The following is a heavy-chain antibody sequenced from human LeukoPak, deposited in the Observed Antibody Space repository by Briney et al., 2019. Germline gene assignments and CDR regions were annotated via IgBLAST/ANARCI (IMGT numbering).Heavy chain of an antibody. CDR1: GYTFTGYY. V-gene: IGHV1-2*02. CDR3: ARDQGDPDCSGGSCHTDY. J-gene: IGHJ4*02. Sequence: ASVKVSCKASGYTFTGYYMHWMRQAPGQGLEWMGWINPNSGGTNYAQKFQGRVTMTRDTSISTAYMELSRLRSDDTAVYYCARDQGDPDCSGGSCHTDYWGQGTLVTVSS. D-gene: IGHD2-15*01. CDR2: INPNSGGT.